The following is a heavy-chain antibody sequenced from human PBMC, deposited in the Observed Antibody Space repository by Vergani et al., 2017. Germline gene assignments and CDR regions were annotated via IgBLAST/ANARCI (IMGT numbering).Heavy chain of an antibody. Sequence: QVQLQQWGAGLLKPSETLSLTCAVYGGSFSGYYWSWIRQPPGKGLEWIGEINHSGSTNYNPSLKSRVTISVDTSKNQFSLKLSSVTAADTAVYYCARGWGVQGAKTFDYWGQGTLVTVSS. V-gene: IGHV4-34*01. CDR3: ARGWGVQGAKTFDY. D-gene: IGHD3-10*01. J-gene: IGHJ4*02. CDR1: GGSFSGYY. CDR2: INHSGST.